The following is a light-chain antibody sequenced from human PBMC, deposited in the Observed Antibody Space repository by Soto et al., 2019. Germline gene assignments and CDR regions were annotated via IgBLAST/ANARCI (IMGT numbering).Light chain of an antibody. V-gene: IGKV3-15*01. CDR3: QRYGTSSLT. J-gene: IGKJ4*01. CDR1: QSVNYN. CDR2: ITS. Sequence: IVLTQSPATLSVSPGGRATLSCRASQSVNYNLAWYQQKPGHAPRLLIYITSTRATGIPARFSGSGSGTEFTLTISRLEPEDLAVYYCQRYGTSSLTFGGGTKVDIK.